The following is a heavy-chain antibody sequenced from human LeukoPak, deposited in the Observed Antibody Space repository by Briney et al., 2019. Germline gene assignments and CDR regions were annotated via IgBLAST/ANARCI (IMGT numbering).Heavy chain of an antibody. J-gene: IGHJ4*02. CDR2: INAGNGNT. D-gene: IGHD3-22*01. CDR3: ARVPGYHDSSGDDY. CDR1: GCTFTSYA. Sequence: ASVKVSCKASGCTFTSYAMHWVRQAPEQRLEWMGWINAGNGNTKYSQKFQGRVTITRDTSASTAYMELSSLRSEDTAVYYCARVPGYHDSSGDDYWGQGTLVTVSS. V-gene: IGHV1-3*01.